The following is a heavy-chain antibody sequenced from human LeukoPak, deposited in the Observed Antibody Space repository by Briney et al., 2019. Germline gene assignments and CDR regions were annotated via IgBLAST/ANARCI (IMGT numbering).Heavy chain of an antibody. CDR3: ARGLVYDFWSGYSPGYYFDY. J-gene: IGHJ4*02. V-gene: IGHV1-18*01. CDR2: ISAYNGNT. Sequence: ASVKVSCKASGYTFTSYGISWVRQAPGQGLEWMGWISAYNGNTNYAQKLQGRVTMTTDTSTSTAYMELRSLRSDDTAVYYCARGLVYDFWSGYSPGYYFDYWGQGTLVTVSS. D-gene: IGHD3-3*01. CDR1: GYTFTSYG.